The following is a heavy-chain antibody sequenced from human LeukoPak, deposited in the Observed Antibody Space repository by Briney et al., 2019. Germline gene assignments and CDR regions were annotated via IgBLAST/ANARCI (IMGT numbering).Heavy chain of an antibody. V-gene: IGHV4-34*01. CDR2: INHSGST. Sequence: PSETLSLTCAVYGGSFSGYYWSWIRQPPGKGLEWIGEINHSGSTNYNPSLKSRVTISVDTSKNQFSLKLSSVTAADTAVYYCARVRRGSNILDYWGQGTLVTVSS. CDR1: GGSFSGYY. D-gene: IGHD1-26*01. CDR3: ARVRRGSNILDY. J-gene: IGHJ4*02.